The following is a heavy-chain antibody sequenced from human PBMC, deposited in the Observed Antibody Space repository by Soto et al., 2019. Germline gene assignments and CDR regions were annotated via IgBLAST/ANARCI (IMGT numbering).Heavy chain of an antibody. CDR3: ARRGHCSAGSCYSGWFDP. J-gene: IGHJ5*02. Sequence: GGSLRLSCAASGFTFSSYSMNWVRQAPGKGLEWVSYISSSSSTIYYADSVKGRFTISRDNAKNSLYLQMNSLRDEDTAVYYCARRGHCSAGSCYSGWFDPWGQGTLVTVSS. V-gene: IGHV3-48*02. CDR1: GFTFSSYS. D-gene: IGHD2-15*01. CDR2: ISSSSSTI.